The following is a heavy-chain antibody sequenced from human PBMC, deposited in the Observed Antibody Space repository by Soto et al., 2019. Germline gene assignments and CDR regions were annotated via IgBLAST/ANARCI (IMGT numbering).Heavy chain of an antibody. CDR1: GFTFSSYW. CDR2: IKEDGSEK. J-gene: IGHJ4*02. CDR3: ARAGAATSRDY. Sequence: GGSLRLSCAASGFTFSSYWMSWVRQAPGKGLEWVASIKEDGSEKYYVDSVKGRFTISRDNAKNSLYLQMNSLRAEDTAVYYCARAGAATSRDYWGQGTLVTVSS. D-gene: IGHD1-26*01. V-gene: IGHV3-7*05.